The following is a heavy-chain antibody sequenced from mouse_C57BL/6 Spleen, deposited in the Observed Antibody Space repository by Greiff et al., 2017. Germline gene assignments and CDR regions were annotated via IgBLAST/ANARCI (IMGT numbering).Heavy chain of an antibody. CDR2: ISSGSSTI. CDR1: GFTFSDYG. J-gene: IGHJ1*03. V-gene: IGHV5-17*01. CDR3: ARGAYFDV. Sequence: QLAESGGGLVKPGGSLKLSCAASGFTFSDYGMHWVRQAPEKGLEWVAYISSGSSTIYYADTVKGRFTISRDKAKNTVFLQMTSLRSEDTAMYYCARGAYFDVWGTGTTVTVSS.